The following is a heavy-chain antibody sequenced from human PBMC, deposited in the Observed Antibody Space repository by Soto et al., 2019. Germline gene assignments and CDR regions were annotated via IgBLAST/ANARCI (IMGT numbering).Heavy chain of an antibody. J-gene: IGHJ4*02. CDR1: GGSISSPSYN. D-gene: IGHD1-1*01. CDR3: TTLASTHFDS. Sequence: VQLQESGPGLLKPSETLSLTYTVSGGSISSPSYNWGWVRQPPGKGPEWIGSFFFGGRTHYNPSLKGRLAISVDTARSQVSLVLTSVTAADTAVYYCTTLASTHFDSWGRGALVTVSS. CDR2: FFFGGRT. V-gene: IGHV4-39*01.